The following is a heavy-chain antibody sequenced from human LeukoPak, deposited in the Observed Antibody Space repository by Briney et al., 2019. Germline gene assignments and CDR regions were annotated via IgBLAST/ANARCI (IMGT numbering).Heavy chain of an antibody. CDR1: GFTFSSYW. CDR2: IKQDGSEK. CDR3: ARDTQYCSSTSCYLRIYYYYMDV. V-gene: IGHV3-7*01. Sequence: GGSLRLSCAASGFTFSSYWMSWVRQAPGKGLEWVANIKQDGSEKYYVDSVKGRFTISRDNAKNSLYLQMNSLRAEDTAVYYCARDTQYCSSTSCYLRIYYYYMDVWGKGTTVTISS. D-gene: IGHD2-2*01. J-gene: IGHJ6*03.